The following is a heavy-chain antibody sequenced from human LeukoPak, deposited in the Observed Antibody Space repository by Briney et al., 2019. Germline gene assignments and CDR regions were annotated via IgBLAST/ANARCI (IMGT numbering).Heavy chain of an antibody. D-gene: IGHD4-17*01. Sequence: GGSLRLSCAASGFIFSKYWMTWVRQPPGKGLEWVANIKGDGSGDEYVDSVKGRFTISRDNAQNSLFLQMDNLRGEATAVYYCARDMGIYTNYGAYWGQGTLVTVSS. J-gene: IGHJ4*02. CDR3: ARDMGIYTNYGAY. CDR1: GFIFSKYW. V-gene: IGHV3-7*01. CDR2: IKGDGSGD.